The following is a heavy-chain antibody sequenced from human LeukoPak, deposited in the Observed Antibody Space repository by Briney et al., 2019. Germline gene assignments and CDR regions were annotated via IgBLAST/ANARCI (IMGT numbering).Heavy chain of an antibody. J-gene: IGHJ4*02. V-gene: IGHV1-24*01. D-gene: IGHD5-18*01. CDR2: FDPEDGET. CDR1: GYTLTELS. Sequence: ASVKVSCKVSGYTLTELSMHWVRQAPGKGLEWMGGFDPEDGETIYAQKFQGRVTMTTDTSTSTAYMELRSLRSDDTAVYYCARGRALWYDYFDYWGQGTLVTVSS. CDR3: ARGRALWYDYFDY.